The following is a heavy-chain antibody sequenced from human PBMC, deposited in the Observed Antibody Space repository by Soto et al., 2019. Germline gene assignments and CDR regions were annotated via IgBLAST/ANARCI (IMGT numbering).Heavy chain of an antibody. CDR1: GGSFIGYY. J-gene: IGHJ5*02. CDR2: INHSGST. CDR3: ATLGHYDFWSGFRKGNWFDP. Sequence: QVQLQQWGAGLLKPSETVSLTCAVYGGSFIGYYGTWIRQPPGKGLEWIGEINHSGSTNYNPSLKSRVTISAYTSKNQFSLRLSSVTAADTAVYYCATLGHYDFWSGFRKGNWFDPWGQGTLVTVSS. D-gene: IGHD3-3*01. V-gene: IGHV4-34*01.